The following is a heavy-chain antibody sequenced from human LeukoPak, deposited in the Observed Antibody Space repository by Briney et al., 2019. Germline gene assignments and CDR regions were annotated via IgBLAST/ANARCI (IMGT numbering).Heavy chain of an antibody. Sequence: GGSLRLSCVASRFTFSNYWMSWVRQAPGKGLEWVSSISSSSSYIYYADSVKGRFTISRDNAKNSLYLQMNSLRAEDTAVYYCARVDRSSPYFDYWGQGTLVTVSS. CDR1: RFTFSNYW. D-gene: IGHD6-13*01. J-gene: IGHJ4*02. V-gene: IGHV3-21*01. CDR3: ARVDRSSPYFDY. CDR2: ISSSSSYI.